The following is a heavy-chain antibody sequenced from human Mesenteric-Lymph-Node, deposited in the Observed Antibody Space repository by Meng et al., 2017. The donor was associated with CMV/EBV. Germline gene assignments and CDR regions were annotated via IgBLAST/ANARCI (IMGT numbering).Heavy chain of an antibody. CDR2: ISWDGGST. J-gene: IGHJ6*04. V-gene: IGHV3-43*01. CDR1: GFTFDDYT. Sequence: GESLKISCAASGFTFDDYTMHWVRQAPGKGLEWVSLISWDGGSTHYADSVKGRFTISRDNAKSSLYLQMNSLRAEDTAVYYCAREGKGMAAAGLYYYGRDVWGKGPRSPSPQ. CDR3: AREGKGMAAAGLYYYGRDV. D-gene: IGHD6-13*01.